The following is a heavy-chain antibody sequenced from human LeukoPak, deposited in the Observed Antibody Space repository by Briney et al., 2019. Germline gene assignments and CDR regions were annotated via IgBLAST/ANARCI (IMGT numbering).Heavy chain of an antibody. CDR3: ARHSAGIVVAGK. D-gene: IGHD6-19*01. J-gene: IGHJ4*02. V-gene: IGHV5-10-1*01. Sequence: GESLKISCKGSGYSFTSYWISWVRQMPGKGLEWMGRIDPSDSYTNYSPSFQGHVTISADKSISTVYLQWSSLKASDTAMYYCARHSAGIVVAGKWGQGTLVIVSS. CDR2: IDPSDSYT. CDR1: GYSFTSYW.